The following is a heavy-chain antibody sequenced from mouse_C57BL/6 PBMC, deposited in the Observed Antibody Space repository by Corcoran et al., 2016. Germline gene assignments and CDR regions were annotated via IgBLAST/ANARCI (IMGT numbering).Heavy chain of an antibody. CDR3: LIYYYGSSLWYFDV. V-gene: IGHV1-26*01. CDR1: GYTFTDYY. CDR2: INPNNGGT. D-gene: IGHD1-1*01. Sequence: EVQLQQSGPELVKPGASVKISCKASGYTFTDYYMNWVKQSHGKSLEWIGDINPNNGGTSYNQKFKGKATLTVDKSSSTAYMELRSLTSEDSAVYYCLIYYYGSSLWYFDVWGTGTTVTVSS. J-gene: IGHJ1*03.